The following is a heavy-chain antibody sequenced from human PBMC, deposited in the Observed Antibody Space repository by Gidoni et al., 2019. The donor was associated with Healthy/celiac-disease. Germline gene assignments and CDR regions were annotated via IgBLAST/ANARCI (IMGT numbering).Heavy chain of an antibody. V-gene: IGHV4-30-4*01. Sequence: QVQLHEAGPGLVKPPQTLSLTCTVSDGSLTIGDYYWSWLRQPPGKGLEWIGYIYYRGSTYYNPSLKSRVTISVDTSKNQFSLKLSSVNASDTAVYYCARDAYDYPNYYGMDVWGQGTTVTVSS. D-gene: IGHD3-16*01. CDR3: ARDAYDYPNYYGMDV. J-gene: IGHJ6*02. CDR1: DGSLTIGDYY. CDR2: IYYRGST.